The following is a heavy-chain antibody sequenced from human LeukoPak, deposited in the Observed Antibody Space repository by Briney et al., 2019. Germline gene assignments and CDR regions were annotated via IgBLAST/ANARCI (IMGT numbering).Heavy chain of an antibody. Sequence: ASVTVSCKASGYTFTSYDINWVRQAPGQGLEWMGWMNPSSGNTGYAQKFQGRVTMTRNTSISTAYMELSSLRSEDTAVYYCAMRGSGSYSYWGQGTLVSVSS. CDR1: GYTFTSYD. CDR3: AMRGSGSYSY. J-gene: IGHJ4*02. V-gene: IGHV1-8*01. CDR2: MNPSSGNT. D-gene: IGHD1-26*01.